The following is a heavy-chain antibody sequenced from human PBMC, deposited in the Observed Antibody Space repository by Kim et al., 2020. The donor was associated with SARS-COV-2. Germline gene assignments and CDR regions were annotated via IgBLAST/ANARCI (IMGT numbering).Heavy chain of an antibody. CDR3: AREVGVVATLEYFQH. Sequence: ASVKVSCKASGYTFTGYYIHWVRQAPGQGLEWMGWINPNSGGTNYAHKFQGRLTMTRDTSITTAFMELSRLRSDDTAVYYCAREVGVVATLEYFQHWGQGTLVTVSA. J-gene: IGHJ1*01. V-gene: IGHV1-2*02. CDR2: INPNSGGT. D-gene: IGHD1-26*01. CDR1: GYTFTGYY.